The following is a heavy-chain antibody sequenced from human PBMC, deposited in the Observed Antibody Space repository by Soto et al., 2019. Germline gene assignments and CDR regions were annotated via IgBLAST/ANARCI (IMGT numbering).Heavy chain of an antibody. J-gene: IGHJ6*02. D-gene: IGHD3-9*01. CDR1: GFTFSSYD. Sequence: EVQLVESGGGLVQPGGSLRLSCAASGFTFSSYDMHWVRQATGKGLEWVSAIGTAGDTYYPGSVKGRFTISRENAKNSWCLQMSSLRAGDTAVYYCARGGLRYFDWLQDLGYYYGMDVWGQGATVTVSS. V-gene: IGHV3-13*01. CDR2: IGTAGDT. CDR3: ARGGLRYFDWLQDLGYYYGMDV.